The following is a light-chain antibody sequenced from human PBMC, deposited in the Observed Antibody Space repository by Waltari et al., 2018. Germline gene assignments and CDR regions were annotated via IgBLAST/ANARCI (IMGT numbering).Light chain of an antibody. Sequence: EIVLTQSPATLSLSPGERATLSCRAGQSVGSYLAWYQQKPGQAPRLLIYEASSRATGIPARFSGSGSGTDFTLTISSLEPEDFAVYYCQQRSSWPHTFGQGTRL. CDR2: EAS. CDR3: QQRSSWPHT. J-gene: IGKJ2*01. V-gene: IGKV3-11*01. CDR1: QSVGSY.